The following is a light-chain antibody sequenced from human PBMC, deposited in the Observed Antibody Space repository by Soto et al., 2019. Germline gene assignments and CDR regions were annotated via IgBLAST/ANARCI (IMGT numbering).Light chain of an antibody. CDR1: SSDVGSYNL. V-gene: IGLV2-23*02. J-gene: IGLJ1*01. CDR2: EVT. Sequence: QSALTQPASVFGSPGQSITISCTGTSSDVGSYNLVSWYQQYPGKAPKLMIYEVTKRPSWVSNRFSGSKSGNTASLTISGLQAEDEADYYCCSFAGSISLYVFGTGTKLTVL. CDR3: CSFAGSISLYV.